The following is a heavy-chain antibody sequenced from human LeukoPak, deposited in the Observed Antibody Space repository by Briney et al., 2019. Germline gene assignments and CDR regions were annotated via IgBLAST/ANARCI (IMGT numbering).Heavy chain of an antibody. CDR1: GGSISSYY. CDR3: ARHLRYFDWLPEAFDI. D-gene: IGHD3-9*01. J-gene: IGHJ3*02. CDR2: INYSGST. V-gene: IGHV4-59*08. Sequence: SETLSLTCTVSGGSISSYYWSWIRQPPGKGLEWIGYINYSGSTNYNPSLKSRVTISVDTSKNQFSLKLSSVTAADTAVYYCARHLRYFDWLPEAFDIWGQGTMVTVSS.